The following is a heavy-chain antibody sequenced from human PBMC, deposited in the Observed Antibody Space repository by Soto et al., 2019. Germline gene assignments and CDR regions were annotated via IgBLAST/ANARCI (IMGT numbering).Heavy chain of an antibody. J-gene: IGHJ6*02. V-gene: IGHV1-2*02. CDR1: GYTFTGYS. CDR2: INPNSGGA. D-gene: IGHD6-19*01. CDR3: ARDIGYSSGWYYYYGMDV. Sequence: SVKVSCKASGYTFTGYSIQWLRQSPGQALEWMVWINPNSGGANYAQKFQGRVTTTRDTSISTAYMEVSRLRSDDTAVYYCARDIGYSSGWYYYYGMDVWGQGTTVTVSS.